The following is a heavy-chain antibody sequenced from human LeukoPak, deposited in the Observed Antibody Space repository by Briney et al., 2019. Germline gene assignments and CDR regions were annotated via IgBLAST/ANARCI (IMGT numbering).Heavy chain of an antibody. V-gene: IGHV1-69*13. D-gene: IGHD3-10*01. CDR3: ARGPMVPGYYYYGMDV. Sequence: ASVKVSCKASGGTFSSYAISWVRQAPGQGLEWMGGIIPIFGTANYAQKFQGRVTITADESTSTAYMELSSLRSEDTAVYYCARGPMVPGYYYYGMDVWGQGTTVTVSS. CDR1: GGTFSSYA. J-gene: IGHJ6*02. CDR2: IIPIFGTA.